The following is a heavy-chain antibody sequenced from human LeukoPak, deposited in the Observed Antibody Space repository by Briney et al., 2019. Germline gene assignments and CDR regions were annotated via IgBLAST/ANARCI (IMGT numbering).Heavy chain of an antibody. Sequence: PGGSLRLSCAASGFTFSSYGMHWVRQAPGKGLEWVAAIWYDGSIQYYADSVKGRFTISRDNSKNTLYLQMSSLRAEDTALYYCAKSDVRVDSGMVYWGQGTLVTVSS. V-gene: IGHV3-33*06. CDR3: AKSDVRVDSGMVY. J-gene: IGHJ4*02. D-gene: IGHD5-18*01. CDR1: GFTFSSYG. CDR2: IWYDGSIQ.